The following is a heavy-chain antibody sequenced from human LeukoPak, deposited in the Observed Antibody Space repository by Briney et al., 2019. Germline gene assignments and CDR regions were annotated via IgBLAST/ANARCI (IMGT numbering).Heavy chain of an antibody. Sequence: ASVKVSCKASGYTFTSYYMHWVQQAPGQGLEWMGLINPSAGSTTYEQKVQGRGTMTSDTSTSTVYMELSSLRSEDTAVYYCARAELRRHNWFDPWGQGTLVTVSS. V-gene: IGHV1-46*01. CDR3: ARAELRRHNWFDP. D-gene: IGHD1-26*01. CDR1: GYTFTSYY. CDR2: INPSAGST. J-gene: IGHJ5*02.